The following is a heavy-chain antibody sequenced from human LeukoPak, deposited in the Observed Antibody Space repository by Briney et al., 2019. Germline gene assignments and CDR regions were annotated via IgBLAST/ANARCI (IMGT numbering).Heavy chain of an antibody. D-gene: IGHD3-3*01. CDR1: GDSTIYNY. V-gene: IGHV4-4*07. J-gene: IGHJ6*03. CDR2: IFSDGKI. CDR3: ARGPGVFGRIWYMDV. Sequence: SETLSLTCSVSGDSTIYNYWSWIRQPAGKGLEWIGRIFSDGKINYSPSLESRVTMSVDNAKNQFSLRLSSVAAADTAVYYCARGPGVFGRIWYMDVWGQGTTVSVSS.